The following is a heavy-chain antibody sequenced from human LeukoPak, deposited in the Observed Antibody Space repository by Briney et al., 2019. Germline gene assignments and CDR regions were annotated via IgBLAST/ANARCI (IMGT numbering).Heavy chain of an antibody. V-gene: IGHV3-21*04. CDR2: ISSSSSSYSYT. J-gene: IGHJ6*03. CDR3: ARAGGAMVGWYYYYYMDV. D-gene: IGHD3-16*01. Sequence: PGGSLRLSCAASGFTVSSYGMNWVRQAPGKGLEWVSSISSSSSSYSYTYYADSVKGRFTISRDNSKNTLYLQMNSLRAEDTAVYYCARAGGAMVGWYYYYYMDVWGKGTTVTVSS. CDR1: GFTVSSYG.